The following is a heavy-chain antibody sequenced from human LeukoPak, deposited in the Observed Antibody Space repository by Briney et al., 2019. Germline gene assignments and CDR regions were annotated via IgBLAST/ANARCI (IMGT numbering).Heavy chain of an antibody. V-gene: IGHV3-21*01. CDR2: ISSSNTYI. J-gene: IGHJ4*02. CDR3: AKAYGTHVDC. D-gene: IGHD1-1*01. CDR1: GFTFSTYS. Sequence: GGSLRLSCAASGFTFSTYSMNWVRQAPGKGLEWVSSISSSNTYIYYADSVRGRFAISRDNAKNSLYLQMNSLRAEDTAVYYCAKAYGTHVDCWGQGTLVTVSS.